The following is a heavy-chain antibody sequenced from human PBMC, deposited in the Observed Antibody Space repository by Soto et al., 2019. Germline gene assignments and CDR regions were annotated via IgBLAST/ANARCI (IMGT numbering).Heavy chain of an antibody. CDR3: AGTTSHQWYYMDV. CDR1: GDSVSSNSAA. D-gene: IGHD1-7*01. CDR2: TYYRSRWYN. Sequence: PSQTLSLTCAISGDSVSSNSAAWNWIRLSPSRGLEWLAGTYYRSRWYNDYAVSVRSRITVNPDTSKNQFSLQLTSVTPEDTAVYYCAGTTSHQWYYMDVWGQGTTVTVSS. J-gene: IGHJ6*03. V-gene: IGHV6-1*01.